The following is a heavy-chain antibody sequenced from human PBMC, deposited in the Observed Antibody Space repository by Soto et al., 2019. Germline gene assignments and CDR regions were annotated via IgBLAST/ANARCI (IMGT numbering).Heavy chain of an antibody. D-gene: IGHD3-22*01. CDR1: GFSFISYS. Sequence: EVQLVESGGGLVKPGGSLRLSCTASGFSFISYSMNWVRQAPGKGPEWVSAITGNSTSIYYADSVKGRFTISRDNAKNSLYLQMDSLRAEDTAVYYCVRDFTMIVTYWGQGTLVTVSS. V-gene: IGHV3-21*01. J-gene: IGHJ4*02. CDR2: ITGNSTSI. CDR3: VRDFTMIVTY.